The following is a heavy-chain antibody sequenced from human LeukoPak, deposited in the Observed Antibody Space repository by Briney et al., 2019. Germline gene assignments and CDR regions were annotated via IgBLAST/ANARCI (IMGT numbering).Heavy chain of an antibody. Sequence: PGGSLRLSCAASGFTFSSYAMHWVRQAPGKGLEWVAVISYDGSNKYYADSVKGRFTISRDNSKNTLYLQMNSLRAEDTAVYYCAKSVEMATARLPAFDIWGQGTMVTVSS. V-gene: IGHV3-30*18. CDR2: ISYDGSNK. J-gene: IGHJ3*02. D-gene: IGHD5-24*01. CDR1: GFTFSSYA. CDR3: AKSVEMATARLPAFDI.